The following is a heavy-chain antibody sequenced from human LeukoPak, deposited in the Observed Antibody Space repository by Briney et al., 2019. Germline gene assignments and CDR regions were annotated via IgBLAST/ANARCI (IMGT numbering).Heavy chain of an antibody. D-gene: IGHD1-26*01. V-gene: IGHV1-18*01. CDR2: ISAYNGNT. CDR1: GYTFTSYG. J-gene: IGHJ4*02. Sequence: ASVKVSCKASGYTFTSYGISWVRQAPGQGLEWMGWISAYNGNTNYAQKLQGRVTMTTDTSTSTAYMELRSLRSDDTAVYYCARDQVGATVSPESPSDYWGQGTPVTVSS. CDR3: ARDQVGATVSPESPSDY.